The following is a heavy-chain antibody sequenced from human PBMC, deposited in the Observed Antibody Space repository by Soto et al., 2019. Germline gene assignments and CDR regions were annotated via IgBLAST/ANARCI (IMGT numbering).Heavy chain of an antibody. CDR1: GGSISSGGYY. D-gene: IGHD2-15*01. CDR3: ARTAEVVPYFDY. J-gene: IGHJ4*02. CDR2: IYYSGST. V-gene: IGHV4-31*03. Sequence: PSETLSLTCTVSGGSISSGGYYWSWIRQHPGKGLEWIGYIYYSGSTYYNPSLKSRVTISVDTSKNQFSLKLSSVTAADTAVYYCARTAEVVPYFDYWGQGTLVTVSS.